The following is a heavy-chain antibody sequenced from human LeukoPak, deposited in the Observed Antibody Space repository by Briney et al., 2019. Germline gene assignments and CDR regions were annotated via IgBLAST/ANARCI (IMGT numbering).Heavy chain of an antibody. CDR3: AARQVDITMVIGFADRP. D-gene: IGHD5-18*01. Sequence: GASVKVSCKASGFTFTSSAVQWVRQARGQRLEWMGWIVVGTGNTNYAQKFQERVTITRDMSTSTAYMELSSLRSEDTAVYYCAARQVDITMVIGFADRPWGQGTLVTVSS. CDR2: IVVGTGNT. V-gene: IGHV1-58*01. J-gene: IGHJ5*02. CDR1: GFTFTSSA.